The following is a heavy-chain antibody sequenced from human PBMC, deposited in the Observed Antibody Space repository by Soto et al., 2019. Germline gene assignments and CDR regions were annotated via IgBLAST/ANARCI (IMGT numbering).Heavy chain of an antibody. CDR3: ARSVVLGTLDIEYFDH. Sequence: QVQLVQSGAEAKKPGSSVKVSCKASGGGFSNYAISWVRQAPGHGLEWMGGTIPMFPSTNYAQKFNGRLTITADVSTTTAYMELSSLRSEDTAVYFCARSVVLGTLDIEYFDHWGQGTLVTVSS. J-gene: IGHJ4*02. D-gene: IGHD2-15*01. V-gene: IGHV1-69*01. CDR2: TIPMFPST. CDR1: GGGFSNYA.